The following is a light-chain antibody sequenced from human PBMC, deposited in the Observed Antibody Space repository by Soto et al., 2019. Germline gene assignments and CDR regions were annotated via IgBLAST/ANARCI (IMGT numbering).Light chain of an antibody. CDR2: DAS. CDR3: QQYGSSPRT. CDR1: QSVSSSF. Sequence: EIVLTQSPATLSLSPGERATLSCGASQSVSSSFLAWYQQKPGLAPRLLIYDASRTATSIPDRFSGSGSGTDFSLTIGRQEPEELAVSYWQQYGSSPRTFGQGTMVEI. V-gene: IGKV3D-20*01. J-gene: IGKJ1*01.